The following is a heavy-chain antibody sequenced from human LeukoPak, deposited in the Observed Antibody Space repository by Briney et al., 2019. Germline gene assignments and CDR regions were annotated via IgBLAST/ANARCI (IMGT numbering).Heavy chain of an antibody. Sequence: ASVKVSCKSSGYTFTSYYMYWVRQAPGQGLEWMGIINPSGGSTSYAQKFQGRVTMTRDTSTSTAYMELRSLRSDDTAIYYCARDLYYYGSGSYYDVFDVWGQGTMVTVSS. V-gene: IGHV1-46*01. CDR2: INPSGGST. CDR3: ARDLYYYGSGSYYDVFDV. D-gene: IGHD3-10*01. CDR1: GYTFTSYY. J-gene: IGHJ3*01.